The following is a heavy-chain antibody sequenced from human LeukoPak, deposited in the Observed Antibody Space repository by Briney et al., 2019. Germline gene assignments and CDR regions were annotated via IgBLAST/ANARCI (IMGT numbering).Heavy chain of an antibody. Sequence: ASVKVSCKASGYTFTSYGISWVRQAPGQGLGWMGWISAYNGNTNYAQKLQGRVTITADKSTSTAYMELSSLRSEDTAVYYCARCSRGYSYGSFDYWGQGTLVTVSS. CDR2: ISAYNGNT. V-gene: IGHV1-18*01. J-gene: IGHJ4*02. D-gene: IGHD5-18*01. CDR3: ARCSRGYSYGSFDY. CDR1: GYTFTSYG.